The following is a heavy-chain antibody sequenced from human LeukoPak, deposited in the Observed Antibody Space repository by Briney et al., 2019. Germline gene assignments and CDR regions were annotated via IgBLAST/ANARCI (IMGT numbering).Heavy chain of an antibody. D-gene: IGHD3-9*01. V-gene: IGHV3-23*01. Sequence: GAPLRLSCAASGFTFNNYAMNWVRQVPGKGLEWVSAILGSGRSAYYADSVKGRFTISRDNSKNSLFLQMNSLRVEDTALYYCSKWGDYDVLTGYYDSDFWGQGTLVTVSA. CDR3: SKWGDYDVLTGYYDSDF. CDR1: GFTFNNYA. J-gene: IGHJ4*02. CDR2: ILGSGRSA.